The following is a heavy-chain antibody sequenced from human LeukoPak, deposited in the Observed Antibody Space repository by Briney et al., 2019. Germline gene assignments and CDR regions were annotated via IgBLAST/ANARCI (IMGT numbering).Heavy chain of an antibody. V-gene: IGHV3-13*01. J-gene: IGHJ6*02. D-gene: IGHD3-22*01. CDR1: GFTFSSYD. CDR2: IGTAGDT. Sequence: PGGSLRLSCAASGFTFSSYDMHWVRQATGKGLEWVSAIGTAGDTYYPGSVKGRFTISRENAKNSLYLQMNSLRAGDTAVYYCARAPYYYDSSGYYYVYYGMDVWGQGTTVTVSS. CDR3: ARAPYYYDSSGYYYVYYGMDV.